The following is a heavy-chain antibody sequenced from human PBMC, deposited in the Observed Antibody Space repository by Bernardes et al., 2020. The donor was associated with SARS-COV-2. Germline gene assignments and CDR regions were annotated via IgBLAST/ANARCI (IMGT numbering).Heavy chain of an antibody. V-gene: IGHV3-7*01. D-gene: IGHD3-16*02. CDR3: AREMITFGGVIVAHYYYYGMDV. J-gene: IGHJ6*02. Sequence: GGSLILSCAASGFTFSSSWMSWVRQAPGKGLEWVANIKQDGSEKYYVDSVKGRFTISRDNAKNSLYLQMNSLRAEDTAVYYCAREMITFGGVIVAHYYYYGMDVWGQGTTVTVSS. CDR1: GFTFSSSW. CDR2: IKQDGSEK.